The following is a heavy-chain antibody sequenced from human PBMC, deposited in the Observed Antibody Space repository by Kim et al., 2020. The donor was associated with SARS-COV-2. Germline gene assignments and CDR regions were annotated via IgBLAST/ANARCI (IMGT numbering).Heavy chain of an antibody. Sequence: GGSLRLSCVLSGFTFTDYTISWVRQAPGKGLEWVSAIIGSGNIKYYAASVKGRFTVSRDNSENTVFLELSSLRAEDSAMYYCAKEKAPQRVGGDFDDWGQGTLVTVAS. V-gene: IGHV3-23*01. CDR1: GFTFTDYT. CDR3: AKEKAPQRVGGDFDD. J-gene: IGHJ4*02. D-gene: IGHD4-17*01. CDR2: IIGSGNIK.